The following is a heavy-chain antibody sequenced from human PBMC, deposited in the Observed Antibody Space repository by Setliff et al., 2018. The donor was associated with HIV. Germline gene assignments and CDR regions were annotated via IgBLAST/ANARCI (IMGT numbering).Heavy chain of an antibody. CDR3: TREVQGGMDV. V-gene: IGHV3-72*01. Sequence: GGSLRLSCTASGFTFSDYYMDWVRQAPGKGLEWVGRTRNKANSYTTEYAASVKGRFTIARDDPKNSVYLQMNSLKIEDTAVYYCTREVQGGMDVWGQGTTVTVSS. CDR2: TRNKANSYTT. J-gene: IGHJ6*02. CDR1: GFTFSDYY.